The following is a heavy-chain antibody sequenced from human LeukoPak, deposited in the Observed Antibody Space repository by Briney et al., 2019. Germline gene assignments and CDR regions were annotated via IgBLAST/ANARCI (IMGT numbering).Heavy chain of an antibody. Sequence: GGSLRLSCAASGFTFSSYGRHWVRQAPGRGLEYVALISYDGNDKYYADSVKGRFSISRDNSKNTLYLQMNSLRADDTALYYCAKDRHYESNVLGYWGLGTLVTVSS. V-gene: IGHV3-30*18. D-gene: IGHD3-22*01. CDR3: AKDRHYESNVLGY. CDR2: ISYDGNDK. J-gene: IGHJ4*02. CDR1: GFTFSSYG.